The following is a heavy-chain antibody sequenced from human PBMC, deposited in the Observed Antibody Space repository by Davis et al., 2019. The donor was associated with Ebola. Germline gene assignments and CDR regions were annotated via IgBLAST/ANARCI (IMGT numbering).Heavy chain of an antibody. J-gene: IGHJ6*02. CDR3: ARFAIYYDTAQGYGMDV. CDR2: INPSGGST. V-gene: IGHV1-46*01. CDR1: GYTFTSYY. D-gene: IGHD3-22*01. Sequence: ASVKVSCKASGYTFTSYYMHWVRQAPGQGLEWMGIINPSGGSTSYAQKFQGRVTMTRDTSTSTVYMELSSLRSEDTAVYYCARFAIYYDTAQGYGMDVWGQGTTVTVSS.